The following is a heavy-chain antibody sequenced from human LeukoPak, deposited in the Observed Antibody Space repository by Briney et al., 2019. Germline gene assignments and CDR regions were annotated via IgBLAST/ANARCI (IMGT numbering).Heavy chain of an antibody. Sequence: ASVKVSCKASGYTFTGYYMHWVRQAPGQGLEWMGWINPNSGGTNYAQKFQGRITMTRDTSTSTAYMELSRLRSDDTAVYYCARVDSSGSPYAYWGQGTLVTVSS. CDR1: GYTFTGYY. CDR2: INPNSGGT. J-gene: IGHJ4*02. CDR3: ARVDSSGSPYAY. D-gene: IGHD6-19*01. V-gene: IGHV1-2*02.